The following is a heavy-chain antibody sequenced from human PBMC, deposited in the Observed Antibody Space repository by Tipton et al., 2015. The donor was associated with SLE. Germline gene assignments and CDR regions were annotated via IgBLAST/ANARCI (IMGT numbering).Heavy chain of an antibody. V-gene: IGHV3-30*02. CDR2: IRYDGSNK. CDR1: GFTFSSYS. J-gene: IGHJ4*02. CDR3: AKAYTSFGYFDY. D-gene: IGHD3-16*01. Sequence: SLRLSCAASGFTFSSYSMNWVRQAPGKGLEWVAFIRYDGSNKYYADSVKGRFTISRDNSKNTLYLQMNSLRAEDTAVYYCAKAYTSFGYFDYWGQGTLVTVSS.